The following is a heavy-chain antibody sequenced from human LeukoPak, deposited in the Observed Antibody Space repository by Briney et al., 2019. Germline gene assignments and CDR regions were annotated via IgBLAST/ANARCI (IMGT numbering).Heavy chain of an antibody. CDR3: ARSSGLFIVGAQWPFDY. CDR1: GYTFTSYY. Sequence: SVKVSCLASGYTFTSYYMHWVRRAPGQGLEWMGMINPSGCSTSYAQKFQGRSNMTRGTSTRPVFLELSRLRSEDTAGDYCARSSGLFIVGAQWPFDYWGQGTLVTVSS. D-gene: IGHD1-26*01. CDR2: INPSGCST. J-gene: IGHJ4*02. V-gene: IGHV1-46*01.